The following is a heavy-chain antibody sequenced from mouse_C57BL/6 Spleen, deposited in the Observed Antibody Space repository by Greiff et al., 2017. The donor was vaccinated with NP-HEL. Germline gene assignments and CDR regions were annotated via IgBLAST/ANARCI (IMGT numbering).Heavy chain of an antibody. J-gene: IGHJ4*01. CDR1: GYTFTSYG. Sequence: VQLQQSGAELARPGASVKLSCKASGYTFTSYGISWVKQRTGQGLEWIGEIYPRSGNTYYNEKFKGKATLTADKSSSTAYMELRSLTSEDSAVYYCARKDALRGAFMDCWGPGASVTVSS. V-gene: IGHV1-81*01. D-gene: IGHD6-1*01. CDR2: IYPRSGNT. CDR3: ARKDALRGAFMDC.